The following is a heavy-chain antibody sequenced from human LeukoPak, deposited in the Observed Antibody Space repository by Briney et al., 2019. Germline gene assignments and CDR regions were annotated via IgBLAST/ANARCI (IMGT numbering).Heavy chain of an antibody. J-gene: IGHJ5*02. CDR2: SSGSGGST. D-gene: IGHD4-17*01. CDR1: GFTFSSYA. Sequence: GGSLRLSCAASGFTFSSYAMSWLRPAPGKGLEWVSASSGSGGSTYYADSVKGRFNISRDNSKNTLYRQMNSLGAEDTAVYYCAKGNGDYINWFDPWGQGTLVTVSS. CDR3: AKGNGDYINWFDP. V-gene: IGHV3-23*01.